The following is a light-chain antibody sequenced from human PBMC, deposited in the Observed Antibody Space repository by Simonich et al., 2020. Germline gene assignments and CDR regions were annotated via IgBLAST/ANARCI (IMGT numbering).Light chain of an antibody. CDR2: EGS. Sequence: QSALTQPASVSGSPGQSITISCTGTSSDVGCYNLVSWYQQHPGKAPKLMIYEGSKRPSGVSNRFSGSKSGNTASLTISGLQAADEADYYCCSYAGSSTWVFGGGTKLTVL. CDR3: CSYAGSSTWV. CDR1: SSDVGCYNL. V-gene: IGLV2-23*01. J-gene: IGLJ3*02.